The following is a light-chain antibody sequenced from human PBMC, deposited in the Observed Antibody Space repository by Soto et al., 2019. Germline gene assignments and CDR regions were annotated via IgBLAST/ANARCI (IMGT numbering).Light chain of an antibody. V-gene: IGKV3-20*01. J-gene: IGKJ3*01. CDR1: QSFSSSY. Sequence: EIVLTQSPGTLSLSPGERATLSCRASQSFSSSYLAWYQQKPGQAPRLLIYGASSRATGIPDRFSGSGSETDFTLTISSLEPEDCAVYYCQDYGSALFTFGPGTKVDVK. CDR2: GAS. CDR3: QDYGSALFT.